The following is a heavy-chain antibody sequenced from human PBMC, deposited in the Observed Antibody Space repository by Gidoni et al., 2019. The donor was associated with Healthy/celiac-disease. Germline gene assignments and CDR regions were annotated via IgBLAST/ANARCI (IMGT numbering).Heavy chain of an antibody. CDR1: GGSISSSSYY. D-gene: IGHD3-10*01. J-gene: IGHJ5*02. CDR3: ARDSLLWFGELLPNWFDP. CDR2: IYYSGST. V-gene: IGHV4-39*02. Sequence: QLQLQESGPGLVKPSETLSLTCTVSGGSISSSSYYWGWIRQPPGKGLEWSGSIYYSGSTYYNPSLKSRVTISVDTSKNQFSLKLSSVTAADTAVYYCARDSLLWFGELLPNWFDPWGQGTLVTVSS.